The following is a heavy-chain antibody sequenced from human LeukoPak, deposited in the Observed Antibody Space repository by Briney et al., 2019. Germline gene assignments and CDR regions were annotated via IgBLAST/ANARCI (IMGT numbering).Heavy chain of an antibody. CDR3: ARDTRDVGYGMDV. Sequence: GGSLRLSCAASGFTVSSNYMSWVRQAPGKGLEWVSVIYSGGSTYYADSVKGRFTISRDNSKNTLYLQRNSLRAEDTAVYYCARDTRDVGYGMDVWGQGTTVTVSS. CDR2: IYSGGST. CDR1: GFTVSSNY. D-gene: IGHD5-24*01. V-gene: IGHV3-66*02. J-gene: IGHJ6*02.